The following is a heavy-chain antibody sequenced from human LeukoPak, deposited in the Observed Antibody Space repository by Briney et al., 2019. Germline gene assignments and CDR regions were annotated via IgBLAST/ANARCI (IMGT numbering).Heavy chain of an antibody. CDR3: ARGGRQNSSGYAWWFDP. Sequence: GGSLRLSCAASGFTFSSYAMHWVRQAPGKGLEWVAVISYDGSNKYYADSVKGRFTISRDNSKNTLYLQMNSLRAEDTAVYYCARGGRQNSSGYAWWFDPWGQGTLVTVSS. J-gene: IGHJ5*02. V-gene: IGHV3-30*01. CDR1: GFTFSSYA. D-gene: IGHD3-22*01. CDR2: ISYDGSNK.